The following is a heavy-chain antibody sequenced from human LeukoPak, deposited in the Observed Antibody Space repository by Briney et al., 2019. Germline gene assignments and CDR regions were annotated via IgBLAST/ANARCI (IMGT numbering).Heavy chain of an antibody. CDR3: ARASAPLGYDFWSGRKNWFDP. CDR1: GGSFSGYY. V-gene: IGHV4-34*01. Sequence: KPSETLSLTCAVYGGSFSGYYWSWIRQPPGKGLEWIGEINHSGSTNYNPSLKSRVTISVDTSKNQLSLKLSSVTAADTAVYYCARASAPLGYDFWSGRKNWFDPWGQGTLVTVSS. CDR2: INHSGST. J-gene: IGHJ5*02. D-gene: IGHD3-3*01.